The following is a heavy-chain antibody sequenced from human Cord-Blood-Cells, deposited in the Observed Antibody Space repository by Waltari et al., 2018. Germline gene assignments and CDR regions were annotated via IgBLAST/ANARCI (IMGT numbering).Heavy chain of an antibody. CDR3: ARGDYDILTGYYDY. J-gene: IGHJ4*02. Sequence: EVQLVESGGGLVQPGGSLRLSCAASGFTFSSYEMKWVGQAPGKGLEWVSYISSSGSTIYYADSVKGRFTISRDNAKNSLYLQMNSLRAEDTAVYYCARGDYDILTGYYDYWGQGTLVTVSS. D-gene: IGHD3-9*01. CDR1: GFTFSSYE. V-gene: IGHV3-48*03. CDR2: ISSSGSTI.